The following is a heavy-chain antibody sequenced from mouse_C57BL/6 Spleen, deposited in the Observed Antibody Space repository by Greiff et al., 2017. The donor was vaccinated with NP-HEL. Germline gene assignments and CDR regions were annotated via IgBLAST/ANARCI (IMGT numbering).Heavy chain of an antibody. D-gene: IGHD1-1*01. Sequence: VQLQQSGPELVKPGASVKISCKASGYTFTDYYMNWVKQSHGKSLEWIGDINPNNGGTSYNQKFKGKATLTVDKSSSTAYMELRSLTSEDSAVYYCARWGTTVVARYAMDYWGQGTSVTVSS. V-gene: IGHV1-26*01. CDR3: ARWGTTVVARYAMDY. CDR2: INPNNGGT. J-gene: IGHJ4*01. CDR1: GYTFTDYY.